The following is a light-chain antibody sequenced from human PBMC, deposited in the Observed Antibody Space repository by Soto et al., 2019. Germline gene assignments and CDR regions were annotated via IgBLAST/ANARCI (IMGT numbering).Light chain of an antibody. CDR3: QQRYSWPLT. CDR2: DAS. Sequence: EIVLTQSPATLSSSPGGRATLSCRVSQSINIYLAWYQQKLGQAPRLLIYDASIKATGIPARFSGSGSGTIFTFTISSLEPEDFGVYYCQQRYSWPLTFGEGTKVDIK. J-gene: IGKJ4*01. CDR1: QSINIY. V-gene: IGKV3-11*01.